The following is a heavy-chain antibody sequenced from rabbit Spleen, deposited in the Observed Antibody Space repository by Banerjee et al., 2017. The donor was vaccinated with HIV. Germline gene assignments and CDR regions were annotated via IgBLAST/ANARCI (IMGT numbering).Heavy chain of an antibody. J-gene: IGHJ4*01. V-gene: IGHV1S7*01. Sequence: QLKESGGGLVQPGGSLKLSCKASGFTLSSYYMNWVRQAPGKGLEWIGYIDPVFGITYYANWVNGRFTISRHNAQNTLYLQLNSLTAADTATYFCVRDTWNFNLWGPGTLVTVS. CDR3: VRDTWNFNL. CDR1: GFTLSSYY. D-gene: IGHD3-1*01. CDR2: IDPVFGIT.